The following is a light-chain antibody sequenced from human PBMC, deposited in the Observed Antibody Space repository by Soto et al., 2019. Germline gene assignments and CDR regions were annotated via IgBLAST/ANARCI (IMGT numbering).Light chain of an antibody. Sequence: QSVLTQPASVSASPGQSITISCTGTSSDIGGYIYVSWYQHHPGKAPRLMIYEVSSRPSGVSNRFSGSKSGNTASLTISGLQAEDEAQYYCSSYSSANTVIFGGGTKPPS. V-gene: IGLV2-14*01. CDR2: EVS. CDR3: SSYSSANTVI. J-gene: IGLJ2*01. CDR1: SSDIGGYIY.